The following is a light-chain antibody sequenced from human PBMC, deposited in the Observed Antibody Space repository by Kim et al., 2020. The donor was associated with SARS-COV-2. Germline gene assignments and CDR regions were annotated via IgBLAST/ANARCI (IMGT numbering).Light chain of an antibody. Sequence: DIQMTQSPSSLSASVGDRVTITCQASQDISNYLNWYQQKPGKAPKLLIYDASNLETGVPSRFSGSGSGTDFTFTISSLQPEDIATYYCQQYYNLRSITFGQGTRLEIK. CDR2: DAS. CDR3: QQYYNLRSIT. J-gene: IGKJ5*01. V-gene: IGKV1-33*01. CDR1: QDISNY.